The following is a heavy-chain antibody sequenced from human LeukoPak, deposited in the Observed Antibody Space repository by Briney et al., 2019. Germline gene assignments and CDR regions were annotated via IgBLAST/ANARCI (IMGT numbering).Heavy chain of an antibody. J-gene: IGHJ4*02. CDR1: GGSISSGGYY. Sequence: SETLSLTCTVSGGSISSGGYYWSWIRQPPGKGLEWIGYIYHSGSTYYNPSLKSRVTISVDRSKNQFSLKLSSVTAADTAVYYCARDKLTGDQGGLFDYWGQGTLVTVSS. CDR3: ARDKLTGDQGGLFDY. CDR2: IYHSGST. V-gene: IGHV4-30-2*01. D-gene: IGHD7-27*01.